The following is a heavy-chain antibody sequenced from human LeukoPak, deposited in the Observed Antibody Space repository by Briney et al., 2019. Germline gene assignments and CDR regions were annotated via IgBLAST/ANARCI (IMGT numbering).Heavy chain of an antibody. CDR3: ATGVFCATTTCPGYQPYYYFMDV. V-gene: IGHV1-24*01. J-gene: IGHJ6*03. CDR1: VFTLADLS. D-gene: IGHD2-2*01. CDR2: FDRKNGDT. Sequence: GASVKVSCKVSVFTLADLSMHWVRQAPGKGLEGVGGFDRKNGDTIYAQRFRGRVTLTEDTSTGTAYMDLSSLSADDTAVYYCATGVFCATTTCPGYQPYYYFMDVWGKGTTVTVSS.